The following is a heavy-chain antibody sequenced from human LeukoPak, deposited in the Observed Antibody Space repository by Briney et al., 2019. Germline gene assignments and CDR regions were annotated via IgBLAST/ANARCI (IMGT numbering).Heavy chain of an antibody. V-gene: IGHV3-23*01. D-gene: IGHD5-24*01. CDR3: EKSHAERQRGYFEC. Sequence: GESLTLSCAASGFTFSTSAMSWVRQAPGKGLEWLSTVSNSGRNTYYPYPVKRLFTISRDNPGNTLYLRLNRLEAEDTALSYCEKSHAERQRGYFECWGRGTLVTVSS. CDR2: VSNSGRNT. J-gene: IGHJ4*02. CDR1: GFTFSTSA.